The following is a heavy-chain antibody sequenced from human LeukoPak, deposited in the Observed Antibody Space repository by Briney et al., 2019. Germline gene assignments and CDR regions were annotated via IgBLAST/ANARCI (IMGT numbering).Heavy chain of an antibody. J-gene: IGHJ4*02. D-gene: IGHD3-10*01. CDR1: GYTFTGYY. Sequence: ASVKVSCKASGYTFTGYYMHWVRQAPGQGLEWMGWINPNSGGTNYAQKFQGRVTMTGDTSISTAYMELSRLRSDDTAVYYCARDQYYYGSGRLAFGDYFDYWGQGTLVTVSS. CDR2: INPNSGGT. V-gene: IGHV1-2*02. CDR3: ARDQYYYGSGRLAFGDYFDY.